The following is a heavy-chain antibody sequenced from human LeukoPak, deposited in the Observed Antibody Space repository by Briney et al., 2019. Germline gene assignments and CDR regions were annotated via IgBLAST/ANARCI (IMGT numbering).Heavy chain of an antibody. CDR2: IYSGGST. CDR3: ARAPMVRGVIEALDY. V-gene: IGHV3-53*01. CDR1: GFTVSSNY. Sequence: GGSLRLSCAASGFTVSSNYMSWVRQAPGKGLEWVSVIYSGGSTYYADSVKGRFTISRDNSKNTLYLKMNSLRAEDTAVYYCARAPMVRGVIEALDYWGQGTLVTVSS. D-gene: IGHD3-10*01. J-gene: IGHJ4*02.